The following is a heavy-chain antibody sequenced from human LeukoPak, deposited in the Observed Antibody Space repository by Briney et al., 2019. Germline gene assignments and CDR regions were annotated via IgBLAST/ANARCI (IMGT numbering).Heavy chain of an antibody. Sequence: PSETLSLTCTVSGGSISSYHWSWIRQPPGKGLEWIGYIYYSGSTNYNPSLKSRVTISVDTSKNQFSLKLSSVTAADTAVYYCAGHSSSWANWFDPWGQGTLVTVSS. CDR3: AGHSSSWANWFDP. CDR1: GGSISSYH. D-gene: IGHD6-13*01. V-gene: IGHV4-59*01. J-gene: IGHJ5*02. CDR2: IYYSGST.